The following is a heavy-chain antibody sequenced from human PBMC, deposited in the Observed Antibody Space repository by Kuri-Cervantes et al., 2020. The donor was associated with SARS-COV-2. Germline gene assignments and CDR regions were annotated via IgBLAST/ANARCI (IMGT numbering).Heavy chain of an antibody. Sequence: GESLKISCGASGFTFETYTMNWVRQAPGKALQWISSISGSGSYIYYADSLRGRFTISRDDAQNSLYLQVNSLRAEDTAVYYCANTLVWGVDYWGQGTLVTVSS. J-gene: IGHJ4*02. CDR2: ISGSGSYI. V-gene: IGHV3-21*01. CDR1: GFTFETYT. D-gene: IGHD7-27*01. CDR3: ANTLVWGVDY.